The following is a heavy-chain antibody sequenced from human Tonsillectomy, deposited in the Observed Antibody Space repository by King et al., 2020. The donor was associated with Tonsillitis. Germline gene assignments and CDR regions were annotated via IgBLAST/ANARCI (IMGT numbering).Heavy chain of an antibody. Sequence: VQLVESGGGLVKPGGSLRLSCEASRLTFNNAWLSWVRQAPGKGLEWVGRIKCNADGGTRDYAAPVKGRFTISRDDSENTLHLQMNSLKTEDTAVYFCTTHPRHRSQIDYWGQGTLVTVSS. J-gene: IGHJ4*02. D-gene: IGHD3-10*01. CDR2: IKCNADGGTR. V-gene: IGHV3-15*01. CDR1: RLTFNNAW. CDR3: TTHPRHRSQIDY.